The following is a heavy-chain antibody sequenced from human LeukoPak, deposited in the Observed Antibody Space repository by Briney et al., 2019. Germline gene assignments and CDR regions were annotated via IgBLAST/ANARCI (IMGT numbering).Heavy chain of an antibody. CDR1: GGSISSGRYY. CDR3: ARLPVKDCTSTSCYFDY. Sequence: SETLSLTCTVSGGSISSGRYYWGWIRQPPGKGLGWIGSIYYSGSTYYNPSLKSRVTISVDTSKNQFSLKLSSVTAADTAVYYCARLPVKDCTSTSCYFDYWGQGTLVTFSS. V-gene: IGHV4-39*01. D-gene: IGHD2-2*01. CDR2: IYYSGST. J-gene: IGHJ4*02.